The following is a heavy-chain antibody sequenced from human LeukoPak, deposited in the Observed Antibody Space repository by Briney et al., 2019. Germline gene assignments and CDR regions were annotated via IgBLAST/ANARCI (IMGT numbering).Heavy chain of an antibody. D-gene: IGHD2-8*01. Sequence: ASVKVSCKTSGYTLTSYYMHWVRQAPGQGLEWMGIINPSGGGTSYAQKFQGRVTMTRDTSTSTVYMELSSLRSEDTAVYYCARDTNGGTWFDPWGQGTLVTVSS. V-gene: IGHV1-46*01. CDR1: GYTLTSYY. CDR3: ARDTNGGTWFDP. CDR2: INPSGGGT. J-gene: IGHJ5*02.